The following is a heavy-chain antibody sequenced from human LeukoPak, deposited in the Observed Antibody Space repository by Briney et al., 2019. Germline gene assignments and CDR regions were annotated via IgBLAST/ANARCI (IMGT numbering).Heavy chain of an antibody. D-gene: IGHD3-10*01. V-gene: IGHV4-34*01. Sequence: PSETLSLTCAVYGGSFSGYYWSWIRQPPGKGLEWIGEINHSGSTNYNPSLKSRVTISVDTSKNQFSLKLSSVTAADTAVYYCASRRSRPGSYHYYYYDGMDVWGKGTTVTVSS. J-gene: IGHJ6*04. CDR1: GGSFSGYY. CDR3: ASRRSRPGSYHYYYYDGMDV. CDR2: INHSGST.